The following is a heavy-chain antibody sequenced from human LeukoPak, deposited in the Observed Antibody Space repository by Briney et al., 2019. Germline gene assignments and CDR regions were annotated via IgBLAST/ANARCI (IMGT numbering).Heavy chain of an antibody. CDR3: ARFYSYYYYMDV. D-gene: IGHD4-11*01. V-gene: IGHV4-59*08. Sequence: TSGTLSLTCSISGASFSTYYWSWIRQPPGKGLEWIGYVYYSGSTTYNPSLESRVTISVDTSKNQFSLNLTSVTAADTAVYYCARFYSYYYYMDVWGKGATVTVSS. CDR2: VYYSGST. CDR1: GASFSTYY. J-gene: IGHJ6*03.